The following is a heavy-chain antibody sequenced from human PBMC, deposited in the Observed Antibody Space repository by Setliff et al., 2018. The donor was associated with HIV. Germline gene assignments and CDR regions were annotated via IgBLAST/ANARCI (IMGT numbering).Heavy chain of an antibody. J-gene: IGHJ2*01. Sequence: ASVKVSCKASGYSFADYAMNWVRQAPRQGLEWMGYINTNTGNPTYAQGFTGRFVFSFDTSVTTAYLRITGLRTEDTAVYFCARGGTHYDFWSGYRLGYFDLWGRGTLGTVS. CDR2: INTNTGNP. CDR1: GYSFADYA. V-gene: IGHV7-4-1*02. D-gene: IGHD3-3*01. CDR3: ARGGTHYDFWSGYRLGYFDL.